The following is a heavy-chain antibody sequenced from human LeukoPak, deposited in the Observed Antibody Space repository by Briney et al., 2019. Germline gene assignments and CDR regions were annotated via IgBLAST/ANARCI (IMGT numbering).Heavy chain of an antibody. CDR1: GFSFSSYA. J-gene: IGHJ3*02. D-gene: IGHD2-21*01. CDR3: ARDRRFPDDVFDI. Sequence: GGSLRLSCAASGFSFSSYAMSWVRQAPGKGLEWVSYITGSDGRTWYPDSVKGRHTISRDNSKNMLYLQMNNLRAEDTAVYYCARDRRFPDDVFDIWGQGTMVTVSS. CDR2: ITGSDGRT. V-gene: IGHV3-23*01.